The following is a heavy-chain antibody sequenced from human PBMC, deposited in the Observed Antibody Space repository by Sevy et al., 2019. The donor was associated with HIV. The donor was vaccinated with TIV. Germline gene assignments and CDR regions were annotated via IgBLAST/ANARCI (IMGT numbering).Heavy chain of an antibody. Sequence: GGSLRLSCAASGFTLGSYTMNWVRQAPGKGLEWVAFIWHDGSNKYMADSVKGRFTISRDNSKNTLFLQMNSLTVEDTAVYYCARETDNSARWLDPWGQGTLVTVSS. CDR2: IWHDGSNK. J-gene: IGHJ5*02. CDR3: ARETDNSARWLDP. V-gene: IGHV3-33*08. CDR1: GFTLGSYT. D-gene: IGHD4-4*01.